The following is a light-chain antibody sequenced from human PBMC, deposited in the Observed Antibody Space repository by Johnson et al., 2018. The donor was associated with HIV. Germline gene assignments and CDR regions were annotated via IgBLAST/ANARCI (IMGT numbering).Light chain of an antibody. CDR1: SSNIGNNY. CDR2: DNN. CDR3: GTWDSSLSAYV. J-gene: IGLJ1*01. Sequence: QSVLTQPPSVSAAPGQKVTISCSGSSSNIGNNYVSWYQQLPGTAPKLLIHDNNKRPSGIPDRFSGSKSGTSATLGITGLQTGDEADYYCGTWDSSLSAYVFATGTKVTVL. V-gene: IGLV1-51*01.